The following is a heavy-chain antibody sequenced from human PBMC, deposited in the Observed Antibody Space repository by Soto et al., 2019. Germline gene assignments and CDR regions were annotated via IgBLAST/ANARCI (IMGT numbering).Heavy chain of an antibody. J-gene: IGHJ6*03. V-gene: IGHV1-18*01. Sequence: GASVKVYCKASGYTFTSYGISWVRQAPGQGLEWMGWISAYNGNTNYAQKLQGRVTMTTDTSTSTAYMELRSLRSDDTAVYYCARVVPAAMVYYYYYMDVWGKGTTVTVSS. D-gene: IGHD2-2*01. CDR3: ARVVPAAMVYYYYYMDV. CDR2: ISAYNGNT. CDR1: GYTFTSYG.